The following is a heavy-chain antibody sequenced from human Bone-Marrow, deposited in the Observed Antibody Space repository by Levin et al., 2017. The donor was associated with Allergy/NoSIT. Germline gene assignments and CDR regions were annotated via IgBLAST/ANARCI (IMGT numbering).Heavy chain of an antibody. CDR3: ARRGYGDFRRVRFDP. CDR1: GGSFCDYS. D-gene: IGHD4-17*01. J-gene: IGHJ5*02. Sequence: SQTLSLTCGVYGGSFCDYSWSWIRPSPGKGLEWIGEINDRGSTNYNPSLKSRLTISLDTSEKQLSLKLNSVTAADTAVYYCARRGYGDFRRVRFDPWGQGTLVTVSS. V-gene: IGHV4-34*01. CDR2: INDRGST.